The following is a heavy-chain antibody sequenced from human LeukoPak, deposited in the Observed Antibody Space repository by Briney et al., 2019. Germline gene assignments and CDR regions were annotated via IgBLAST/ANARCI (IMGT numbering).Heavy chain of an antibody. J-gene: IGHJ4*02. Sequence: SETLSLTCAVYGGSFSGYYWSWIRQPPGKGLEWIGEINHSGSTNYNPSLKSRVTISVDTSKNQFSLKLSSVTAADTAVYYCAIARSSWYPFFDYWGQGTLVTVSS. CDR1: GGSFSGYY. CDR3: AIARSSWYPFFDY. V-gene: IGHV4-34*01. CDR2: INHSGST. D-gene: IGHD6-13*01.